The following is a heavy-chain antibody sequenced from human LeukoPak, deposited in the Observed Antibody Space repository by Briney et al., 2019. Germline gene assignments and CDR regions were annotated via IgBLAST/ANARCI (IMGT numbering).Heavy chain of an antibody. D-gene: IGHD1-26*01. Sequence: YADSVRGRFTISRDNSKNTLFLQMDGLGLEDTAVYYCAKDGTGSGGANWELPWGMMGSWGNGTQVIVSS. V-gene: IGHV3-30-3*02. CDR3: AKDGTGSGGANWELPWGMMGS. J-gene: IGHJ5*01.